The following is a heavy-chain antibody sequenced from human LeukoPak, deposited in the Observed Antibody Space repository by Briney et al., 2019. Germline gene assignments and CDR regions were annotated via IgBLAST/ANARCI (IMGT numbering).Heavy chain of an antibody. D-gene: IGHD3-10*01. J-gene: IGHJ3*02. Sequence: GRSLRLSCAASGFTVSNYWMHWVRQAPGKGLVWVSRINFDGNTNYADSVKGRFTISRDSAKNTLYLQMNNLRAEDTAVYYCARGFIGVYAYDIWGQGTMVIVSS. CDR3: ARGFIGVYAYDI. CDR2: INFDGNT. CDR1: GFTVSNYW. V-gene: IGHV3-74*01.